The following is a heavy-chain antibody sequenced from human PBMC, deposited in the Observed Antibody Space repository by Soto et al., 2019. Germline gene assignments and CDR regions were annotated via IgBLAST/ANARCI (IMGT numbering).Heavy chain of an antibody. Sequence: GASVKVSCKASGYTFTGYYMHWVRQAPGQGLEWMGWINPNSGGTNYAQKFQGWVTMTRDTSISTAYMELRRLRSDDTAVYYCARGCSGCQEDEFDIWGQGIMVTVSS. CDR2: INPNSGGT. J-gene: IGHJ3*02. CDR3: ARGCSGCQEDEFDI. V-gene: IGHV1-2*04. CDR1: GYTFTGYY. D-gene: IGHD6-19*01.